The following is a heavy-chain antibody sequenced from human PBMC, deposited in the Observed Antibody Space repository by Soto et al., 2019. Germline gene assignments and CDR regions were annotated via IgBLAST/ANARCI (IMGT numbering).Heavy chain of an antibody. CDR2: IYPGDSDT. CDR1: GYSFTTYW. V-gene: IGHV5-51*01. D-gene: IGHD3-22*01. J-gene: IGHJ4*02. CDR3: ARKDSSSAFDY. Sequence: GESLKISCKGAGYSFTTYWIGWVRQMPGKGLEWMGIIYPGDSDTRYSPSFQGQVTISADKYISTAYLQWSSLKASDTAMYYCARKDSSSAFDYWGQGTLVTVSS.